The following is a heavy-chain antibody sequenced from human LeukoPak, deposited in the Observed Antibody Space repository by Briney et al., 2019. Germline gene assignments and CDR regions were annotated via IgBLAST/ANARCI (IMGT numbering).Heavy chain of an antibody. J-gene: IGHJ4*02. V-gene: IGHV3-48*03. D-gene: IGHD2-15*01. CDR2: ISNSGSTI. CDR3: ARDSRYCSGGSCYPAEDYYFDC. CDR1: GFTFSSYE. Sequence: PGGSLRLSCAASGFTFSSYEMNWVRQAPGKGLEWVSSISNSGSTIYYADSVKGRFTISRDNAKDSLYLQMNSLRAEDTAIYYCARDSRYCSGGSCYPAEDYYFDCWGQGTLVTVSS.